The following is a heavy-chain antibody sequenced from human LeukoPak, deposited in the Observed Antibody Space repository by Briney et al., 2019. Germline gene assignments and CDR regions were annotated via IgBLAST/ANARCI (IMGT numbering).Heavy chain of an antibody. CDR3: ARFSKVQLWLGRGNFDY. V-gene: IGHV4-34*01. CDR1: GGSISGYY. CDR2: INHSGST. Sequence: PSETLSLTCAVYGGSISGYYWSWIRQPPGKGPEWIGEINHSGSTNYNPSLKSRVTISVDTSKNQFSLKLSSVTAADTAVYYCARFSKVQLWLGRGNFDYRGQGTLVTVSS. J-gene: IGHJ4*02. D-gene: IGHD5-18*01.